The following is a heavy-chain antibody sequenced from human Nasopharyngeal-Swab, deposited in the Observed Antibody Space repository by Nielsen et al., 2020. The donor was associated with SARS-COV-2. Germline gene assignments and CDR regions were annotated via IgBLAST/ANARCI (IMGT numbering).Heavy chain of an antibody. CDR1: GVIFSKYW. Sequence: GGSLRLSCVASGVIFSKYWMHWVRQAPGKGLVWVSAISGSGGSTYYADSVKGRFTISRDNSKNTLYLQMNSLRAEDTAVYYCAKDRLAYCGGDCHAALDYWGQGTLVTVSS. V-gene: IGHV3-23*01. CDR2: ISGSGGST. D-gene: IGHD2-21*02. CDR3: AKDRLAYCGGDCHAALDY. J-gene: IGHJ4*02.